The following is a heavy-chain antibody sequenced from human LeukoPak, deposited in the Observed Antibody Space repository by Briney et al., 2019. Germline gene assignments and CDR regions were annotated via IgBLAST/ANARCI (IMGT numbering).Heavy chain of an antibody. CDR2: IYSGGST. CDR3: ARDRGDLWFGELLWY. D-gene: IGHD3-10*01. Sequence: PGGSLRLSCAASGFTVSSNYMSWVRQAPGKGLEWVSVIYSGGSTYYADSVKGRFTISRDNSKNTLYLQMNSLRAEDTAVYYCARDRGDLWFGELLWYWGQGTLVTVSS. V-gene: IGHV3-66*01. CDR1: GFTVSSNY. J-gene: IGHJ4*02.